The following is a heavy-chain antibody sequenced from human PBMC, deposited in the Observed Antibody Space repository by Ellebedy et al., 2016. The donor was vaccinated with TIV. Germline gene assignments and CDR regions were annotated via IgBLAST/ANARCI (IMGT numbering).Heavy chain of an antibody. CDR3: AKGPTGTEGGWFNP. J-gene: IGHJ5*02. CDR1: GFTFDDYA. V-gene: IGHV3-9*01. D-gene: IGHD1-1*01. CDR2: ISWNSGSI. Sequence: SLKISXAASGFTFDDYAMHWVRQAPGKGLEWVSGISWNSGSIGYADSVRGRFTISRDNAKNSLYLQMHSLRAEDTALYYCAKGPTGTEGGWFNPWGQGTLVTVSS.